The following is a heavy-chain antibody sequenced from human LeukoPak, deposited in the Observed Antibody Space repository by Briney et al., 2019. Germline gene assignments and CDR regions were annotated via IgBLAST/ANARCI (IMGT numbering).Heavy chain of an antibody. D-gene: IGHD2-15*01. CDR2: IIPIFGTA. Sequence: SVKVSCKASGGTFSSYAISWVRQAPGQGLEWMGGIIPIFGTANYAQKFQGRVTITTDESTSTAYMELSSLRSEDTAVYYCARNGAYCSGGSCYFASFDPWGQGTLVTVSS. CDR3: ARNGAYCSGGSCYFASFDP. CDR1: GGTFSSYA. V-gene: IGHV1-69*05. J-gene: IGHJ5*02.